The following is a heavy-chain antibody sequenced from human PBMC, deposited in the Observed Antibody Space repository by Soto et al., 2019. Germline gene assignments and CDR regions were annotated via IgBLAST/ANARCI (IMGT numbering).Heavy chain of an antibody. CDR1: GFTVSSNY. V-gene: IGHV3-53*01. CDR2: IYSGGST. CDR3: ARGGNQQTFYYYYGMDV. D-gene: IGHD2-15*01. Sequence: PGGSLRLSCAASGFTVSSNYMSWVRQAPGKGLEWVSVIYSGGSTYYADSVKGRFTISRDNSKNTLYLQMNSLRAEDTAVYYCARGGNQQTFYYYYGMDVWGQGTTVTVSS. J-gene: IGHJ6*02.